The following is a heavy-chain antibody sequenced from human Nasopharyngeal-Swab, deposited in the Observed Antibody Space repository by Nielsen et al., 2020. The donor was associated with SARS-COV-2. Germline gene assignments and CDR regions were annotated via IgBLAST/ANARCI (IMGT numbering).Heavy chain of an antibody. CDR3: TRGGDCSGGSCQTWIQLWADY. CDR2: IRSKAYGGTT. D-gene: IGHD2-15*01. V-gene: IGHV3-49*02. Sequence: WIRQPPGKGLEWVGFIRSKAYGGTTEYAVSVKGRFTISRDDSKSIVYLQMNSLKTEDTAVYYCTRGGDCSGGSCQTWIQLWADYWGQGTLVTVSS. J-gene: IGHJ4*02.